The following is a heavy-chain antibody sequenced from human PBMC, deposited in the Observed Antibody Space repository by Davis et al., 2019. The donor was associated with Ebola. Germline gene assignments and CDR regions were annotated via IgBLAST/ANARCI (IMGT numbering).Heavy chain of an antibody. CDR2: IIPIFGTA. CDR3: AREGASSSSLVGKYYYYGMDV. Sequence: AASVKVSCKASGDTFSNYAISWVRQAPGQGLEWMGGIIPIFGTANYAQKFQGRVTITADKSTSTAYMELSSLRSEDTAVYYCAREGASSSSLVGKYYYYGMDVWGQGTTVTVSS. CDR1: GDTFSNYA. J-gene: IGHJ6*02. D-gene: IGHD6-6*01. V-gene: IGHV1-69*06.